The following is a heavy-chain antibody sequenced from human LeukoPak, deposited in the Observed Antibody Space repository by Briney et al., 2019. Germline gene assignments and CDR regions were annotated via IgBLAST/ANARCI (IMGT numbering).Heavy chain of an antibody. V-gene: IGHV4-34*01. Sequence: SETLSLTCAVYGGSFSGYYWSWIRQPPGKGLEWIGEINHSGSTNYNPSLKSRVTISVDTSKNQFSLKLSSVAAADTAVYYCARDRLQLQSWGQGTLVTVSS. D-gene: IGHD5-24*01. CDR1: GGSFSGYY. CDR3: ARDRLQLQS. CDR2: INHSGST. J-gene: IGHJ5*02.